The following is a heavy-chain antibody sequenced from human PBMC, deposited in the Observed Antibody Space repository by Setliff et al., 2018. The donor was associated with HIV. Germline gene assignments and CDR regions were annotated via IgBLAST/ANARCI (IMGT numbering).Heavy chain of an antibody. D-gene: IGHD3-22*01. CDR3: ARAPATMIVVVNHVPLAAFGL. Sequence: TSETLSLTCTVSDGSISSQYWSWIRQPPGKGLEWVGSIYYTGNTNYNPSLKSRVTISVDTSKNELSLKMSSVTAADTAVYYCARAPATMIVVVNHVPLAAFGLWGQGTMVT. CDR2: IYYTGNT. CDR1: DGSISSQY. J-gene: IGHJ3*01. V-gene: IGHV4-59*11.